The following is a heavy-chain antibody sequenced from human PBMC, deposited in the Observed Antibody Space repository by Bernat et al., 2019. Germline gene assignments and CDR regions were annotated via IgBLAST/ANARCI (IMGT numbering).Heavy chain of an antibody. Sequence: QVQLVESGGGVVQPGRSLRLSCAASGFTFSSYGMHWVRQAPGKGLEWVAVIWYDGSNKYYADSVKGRFTISRDNSKNTLYLQMNSLRAEDTAVYYCARDGGTYCSSGWESDAFDIWGQGTMVTVSS. D-gene: IGHD6-19*01. CDR3: ARDGGTYCSSGWESDAFDI. V-gene: IGHV3-33*01. CDR2: IWYDGSNK. CDR1: GFTFSSYG. J-gene: IGHJ3*02.